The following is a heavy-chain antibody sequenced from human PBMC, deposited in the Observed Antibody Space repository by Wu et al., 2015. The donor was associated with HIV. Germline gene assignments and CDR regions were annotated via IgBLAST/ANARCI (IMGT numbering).Heavy chain of an antibody. CDR3: ARVAGSSWYREFDM. V-gene: IGHV1-69*12. Sequence: QVRLVQSGAEVKKPGSSVKVSCKASGGTFSSFALSWVRQAPGQGLEWVGGIIPLFDTSQSAQKFRDRVTITADESTSTGYTELNSLTYEDTAVYYCARVAGSSWYREFDMWGQGTMVTVSS. CDR1: GGTFSSFA. D-gene: IGHD6-13*01. J-gene: IGHJ3*02. CDR2: IIPLFDTS.